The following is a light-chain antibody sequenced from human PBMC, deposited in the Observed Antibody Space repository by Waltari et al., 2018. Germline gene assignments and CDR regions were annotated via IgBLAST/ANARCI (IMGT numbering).Light chain of an antibody. CDR2: AAS. J-gene: IGKJ3*01. V-gene: IGKV1-17*01. CDR1: QGISTY. Sequence: DIQMTQSPSSLSASAGDTVTITCRASQGISTYLNWYQQKPGKAPKRLIYAASSLESGVPSRFSGSGSGTDVTLTISSLQPEDFATYYCLQYNSHPFTFGPGTKLDIK. CDR3: LQYNSHPFT.